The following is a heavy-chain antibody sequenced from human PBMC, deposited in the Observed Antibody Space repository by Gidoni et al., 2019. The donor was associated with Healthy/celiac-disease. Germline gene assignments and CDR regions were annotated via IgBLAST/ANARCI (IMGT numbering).Heavy chain of an antibody. J-gene: IGHJ6*02. CDR3: ARRGSGFSMDV. Sequence: EVQLVEAGGGLVQPGGSLRLSCAASGFTVSSNYMSWVRQAPGKGLEWVSVIYSGGSTYYADSVKGRFTISRDNSKNTLYLQMNSLRAEDTAVYYCARRGSGFSMDVWGQGTTVTVSS. D-gene: IGHD3-10*01. CDR1: GFTVSSNY. V-gene: IGHV3-66*01. CDR2: IYSGGST.